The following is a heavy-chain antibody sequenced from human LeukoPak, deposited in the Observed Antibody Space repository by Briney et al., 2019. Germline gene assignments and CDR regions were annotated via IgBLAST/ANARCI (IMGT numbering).Heavy chain of an antibody. D-gene: IGHD6-13*01. CDR1: GGSISSGGYS. V-gene: IGHV4-31*03. Sequence: SETLSLTCTVSGGSISSGGYSWSWIRQHPGKGLEWIVYIYYSGSTYYNPSLKSRVTISVDTSKNQFSLKLSSVTAADTAVYYCARRIAAAGTMRFDPWGQGTLVTVSS. CDR2: IYYSGST. CDR3: ARRIAAAGTMRFDP. J-gene: IGHJ5*02.